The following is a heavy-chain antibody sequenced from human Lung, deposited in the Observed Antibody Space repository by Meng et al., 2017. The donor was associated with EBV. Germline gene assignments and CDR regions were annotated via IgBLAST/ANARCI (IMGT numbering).Heavy chain of an antibody. D-gene: IGHD2-15*01. J-gene: IGHJ4*02. V-gene: IGHV4-30-4*08. Sequence: VRVQEWVRGLERASRPLSLTCLVSGGGISRGGSYGTWIRQRPGKGLEWSGYIYYSGSTYYNPSLKSRVTISVDTSKNQFSLKLSSVTAADTAVYYCAREWCSGGSCYPDYWGQGTLVTVSS. CDR1: GGGISRGGSY. CDR3: AREWCSGGSCYPDY. CDR2: IYYSGST.